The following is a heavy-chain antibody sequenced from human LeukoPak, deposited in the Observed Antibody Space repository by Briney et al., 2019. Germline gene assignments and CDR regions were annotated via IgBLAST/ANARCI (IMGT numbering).Heavy chain of an antibody. CDR1: GDSISNYY. J-gene: IGHJ4*02. CDR3: ARPPTV. D-gene: IGHD4-17*01. Sequence: PSETLSLTCTVSGDSISNYYWSWTRQPPGKGLEWIRYIYYSGSTNSGSTNYNPSLKSRVTISVDTSKNQFSLKLTSMTPADTAVYYCARPPTVWGQGTLVTVSS. V-gene: IGHV4-59*01. CDR2: IYYSGSTNSGST.